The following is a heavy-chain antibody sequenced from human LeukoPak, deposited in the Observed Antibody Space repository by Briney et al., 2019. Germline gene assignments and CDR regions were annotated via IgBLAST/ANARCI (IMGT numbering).Heavy chain of an antibody. Sequence: PGGSLRLSCAASGFTFSRYAMSWVRQAPGKGLQWVSAISGSGGSTYYADSVKGRFTISRDNSKNTLYLQMNSLRAEDTAVYYCAKSPSDYYYHGMDVWGQGTTVTVSS. V-gene: IGHV3-23*01. J-gene: IGHJ6*02. D-gene: IGHD3-10*01. CDR2: ISGSGGST. CDR3: AKSPSDYYYHGMDV. CDR1: GFTFSRYA.